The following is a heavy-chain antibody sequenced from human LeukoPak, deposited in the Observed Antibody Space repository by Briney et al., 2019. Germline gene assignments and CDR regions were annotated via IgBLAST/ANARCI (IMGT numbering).Heavy chain of an antibody. CDR2: IYSGGST. CDR3: ARGSSGSYVY. J-gene: IGHJ4*02. CDR1: GFTVSSSY. Sequence: GGSLRLSCVASGFTVSSSYMSWVRQAPGKGLEWVSVIYSGGSTYYADSVKGRFTISRDNSKNTLYLQMNSLRAEDTAVYYCARGSSGSYVYWGQGTLVTVSS. V-gene: IGHV3-66*02. D-gene: IGHD1-26*01.